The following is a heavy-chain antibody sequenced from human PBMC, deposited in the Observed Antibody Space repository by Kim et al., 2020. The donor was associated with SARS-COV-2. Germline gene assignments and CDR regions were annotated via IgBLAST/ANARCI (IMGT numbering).Heavy chain of an antibody. CDR1: GGSISSSSYY. V-gene: IGHV4-39*01. CDR2: IYCSGST. D-gene: IGHD3-22*01. J-gene: IGHJ4*02. Sequence: SETLSLTCTVSGGSISSSSYYWGWISPPPGKGREWVGSIYCSGSTYSNPALKSRVTISGDTSKNHFSLKLSTVTAADTAVYYCARQFGETMIEVVITTGFDYWGQGTPVTVSS. CDR3: ARQFGETMIEVVITTGFDY.